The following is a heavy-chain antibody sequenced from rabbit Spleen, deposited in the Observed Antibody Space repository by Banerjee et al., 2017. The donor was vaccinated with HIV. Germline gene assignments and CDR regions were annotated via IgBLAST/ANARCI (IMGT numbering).Heavy chain of an antibody. V-gene: IGHV1S45*01. CDR1: GFSFSDRDV. D-gene: IGHD5-1*01. CDR3: ARYLVGVIGWNFYL. J-gene: IGHJ4*01. Sequence: QEELEESGGGLVKPEGSLTLTCKASGFSFSDRDVMCWVRQAPGKGLDWIACINAATGNPVYATCAKGRFTISRPSSTTVTLRMTSLTAADRAAYFCARYLVGVIGWNFYLWGPGTLVTVS. CDR2: INAATGNP.